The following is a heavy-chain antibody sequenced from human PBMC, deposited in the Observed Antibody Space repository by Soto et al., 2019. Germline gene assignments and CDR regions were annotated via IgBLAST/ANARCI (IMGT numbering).Heavy chain of an antibody. V-gene: IGHV4-39*01. J-gene: IGHJ5*02. CDR2: IYYSGST. CDR3: AGRDTTIFGVVDNWYDP. Sequence: SETLSLTCTVSGGSISSSSYYWGWIRQPPGKGLEWIGSIYYSGSTYYNPSLKSRVTISVDTSKNQFSLKLSSVTAADTAVYYCAGRDTTIFGVVDNWYDPWSQGTLVTVSS. CDR1: GGSISSSSYY. D-gene: IGHD3-3*01.